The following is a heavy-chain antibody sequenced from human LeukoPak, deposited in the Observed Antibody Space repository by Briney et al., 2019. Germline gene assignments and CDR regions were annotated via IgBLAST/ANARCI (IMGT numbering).Heavy chain of an antibody. CDR2: ISASGTVK. D-gene: IGHD3-16*02. CDR3: ARETRGGTYRYNFLDY. J-gene: IGHJ4*02. CDR1: GFMFSGSE. Sequence: GGSLRPSCEASGFMFSGSEVTWVRQAPGKGLEWLSYISASGTVKYYGDSVRGRFTISRDNAQNSVHLHLSSLRVEDSAIYYCARETRGGTYRYNFLDYWGLGTLVTVSS. V-gene: IGHV3-48*03.